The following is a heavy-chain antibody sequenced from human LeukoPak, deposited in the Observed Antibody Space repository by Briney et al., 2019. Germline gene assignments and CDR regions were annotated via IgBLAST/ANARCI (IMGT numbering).Heavy chain of an antibody. CDR3: ARVTGDSALDY. CDR2: IYYSGST. J-gene: IGHJ4*02. CDR1: GGSISSYY. D-gene: IGHD1-20*01. Sequence: SETLSLTCTVSGGSISSYYWSWIRQPPGKGLEWIGYIYYSGSTNYDPSLKSRVTISVDTFKNQFSLKLSAVTAADTAVYYCARVTGDSALDYWGQGTLVTVSS. V-gene: IGHV4-59*01.